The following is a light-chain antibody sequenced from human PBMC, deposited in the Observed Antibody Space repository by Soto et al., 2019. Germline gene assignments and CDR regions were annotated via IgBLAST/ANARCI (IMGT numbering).Light chain of an antibody. Sequence: EIILTQSPDTLSLSPGERATLSCMSSQSVSSSSLAWYQQKPGQAPRLLIYGASSRATGIPDRFSGSGSGTDCNLTISGLEPEDFAVYYCQQYGSSRLTFGGGTKV. V-gene: IGKV3-20*01. J-gene: IGKJ4*01. CDR3: QQYGSSRLT. CDR2: GAS. CDR1: QSVSSSS.